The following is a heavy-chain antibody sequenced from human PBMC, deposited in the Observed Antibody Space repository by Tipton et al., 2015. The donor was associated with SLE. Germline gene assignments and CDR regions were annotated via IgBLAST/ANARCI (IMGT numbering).Heavy chain of an antibody. CDR2: IYYSGST. J-gene: IGHJ4*02. V-gene: IGHV4-59*04. Sequence: TLSLTCTVSGGSISSYYWSWNRQPPGKGLEWIGYIYYSGSTYYNPSLKSRVTISVDTSKNQFSLKLSSVTAADTAVYYCASPYYDYRTGFDYWGQGTLVTVSS. CDR3: ASPYYDYRTGFDY. CDR1: GGSISSYY. D-gene: IGHD3-3*01.